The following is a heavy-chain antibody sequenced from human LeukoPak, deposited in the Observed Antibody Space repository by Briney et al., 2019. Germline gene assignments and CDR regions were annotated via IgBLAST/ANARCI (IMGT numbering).Heavy chain of an antibody. J-gene: IGHJ5*02. CDR2: IYTSGST. D-gene: IGHD2-15*01. CDR1: GGSISSGSYY. CDR3: ARDCSGGNCYSPSWWFDP. Sequence: SQTLSLTCTVSGGSISSGSYYWSWIRQPAGKGLEWIGRIYTSGSTNYNPSLTSRVTMSVDTSKNQFSLKLSSVTAADTAVYYCARDCSGGNCYSPSWWFDPWGQGTLVTVSS. V-gene: IGHV4-61*02.